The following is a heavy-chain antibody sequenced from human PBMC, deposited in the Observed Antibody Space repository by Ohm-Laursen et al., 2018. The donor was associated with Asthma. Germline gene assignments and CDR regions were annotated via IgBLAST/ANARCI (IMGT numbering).Heavy chain of an antibody. CDR1: GYTFSRYS. CDR2: ISTASTFI. CDR3: ARIGPEWELPGREYSLHH. D-gene: IGHD1-26*01. V-gene: IGHV3-21*01. J-gene: IGHJ1*01. Sequence: SLRLSCTASGYTFSRYSIHWVRQFPGKRLEWVASISTASTFIYYADSVRGRFTTSRDNAKNSVYLQMNSLRAEDTALYYCARIGPEWELPGREYSLHHWGEGTLVTVSS.